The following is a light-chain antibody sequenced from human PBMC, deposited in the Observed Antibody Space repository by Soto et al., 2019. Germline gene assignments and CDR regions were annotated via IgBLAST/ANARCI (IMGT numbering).Light chain of an antibody. CDR3: ETWASNTHGV. CDR2: LEGSGTY. V-gene: IGLV4-60*03. CDR1: SGHSSYI. Sequence: QLVLTQSSSASASLGSSVKLTCTLSSGHSSYIIAWHQQQPGKAPRYLMKLEGSGTYNKGSGVPDRFSGSSSGADRYLTISNLQSEDEADFYCETWASNTHGVFGGGTQLTVL. J-gene: IGLJ7*01.